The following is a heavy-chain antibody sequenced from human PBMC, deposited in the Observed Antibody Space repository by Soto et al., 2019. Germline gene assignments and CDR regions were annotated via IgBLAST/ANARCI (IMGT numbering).Heavy chain of an antibody. CDR1: GFTFSSYW. CDR3: ARGWAAQDY. CDR2: MGEDGSEI. J-gene: IGHJ4*02. D-gene: IGHD1-26*01. Sequence: EVQLVESGGGLVQPGGSLRLSCAVSGFTFSSYWMTWVRQAPGKGLEWVANMGEDGSEIYYVDSVKGRFTISRDNAKNSLDLQMNSLRVEDTAVYYCARGWAAQDYWGQGTLVTVSS. V-gene: IGHV3-7*01.